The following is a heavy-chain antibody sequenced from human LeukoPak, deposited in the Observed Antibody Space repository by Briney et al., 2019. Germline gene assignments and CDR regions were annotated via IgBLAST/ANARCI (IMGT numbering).Heavy chain of an antibody. Sequence: ASVKVSCKASGYTFTGYYMHWVRQAPGQGLEWMGWINPNSGGTNYAQKFQGWVTMTRDTSISTAYMELSRLRSDDTAVYYCARDASPEGYCSGGSCYPPKPGYYYYGMDVWGQGTTVTVSS. CDR1: GYTFTGYY. CDR2: INPNSGGT. D-gene: IGHD2-15*01. V-gene: IGHV1-2*04. CDR3: ARDASPEGYCSGGSCYPPKPGYYYYGMDV. J-gene: IGHJ6*02.